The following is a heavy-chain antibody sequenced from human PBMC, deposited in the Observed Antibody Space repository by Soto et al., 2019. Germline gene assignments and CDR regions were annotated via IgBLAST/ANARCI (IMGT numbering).Heavy chain of an antibody. CDR1: GGSISSGGYS. Sequence: QLQLQESGSGLVKPSQTLSLTCAVSGGSISSGGYSWSWIRQPPGKGLEWIGYIYHSGSTYYNPSPKRLVTISVHRSKNQFSLKLSSVTAADTAVYYCARSPSVTTYAFDIWGQGTMVTVSS. CDR3: ARSPSVTTYAFDI. V-gene: IGHV4-30-2*01. J-gene: IGHJ3*02. CDR2: IYHSGST. D-gene: IGHD4-17*01.